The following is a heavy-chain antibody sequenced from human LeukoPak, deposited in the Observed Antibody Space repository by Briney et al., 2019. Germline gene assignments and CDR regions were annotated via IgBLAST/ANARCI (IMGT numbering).Heavy chain of an antibody. CDR1: GFTFTAFY. Sequence: GASVKVSCKASGFTFTAFYMHWVRQAPGQGLEWMAWINLNSGGTNYAQKFQGRVTMTRGTSISTAYMELSNLRSDDTAVYYCVTSTGYFNTWGAFDIWGQGTMVTVSS. CDR2: INLNSGGT. V-gene: IGHV1-2*02. J-gene: IGHJ3*02. CDR3: VTSTGYFNTWGAFDI. D-gene: IGHD2-15*01.